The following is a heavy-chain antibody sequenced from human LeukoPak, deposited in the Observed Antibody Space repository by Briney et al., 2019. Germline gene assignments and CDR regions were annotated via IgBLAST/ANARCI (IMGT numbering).Heavy chain of an antibody. V-gene: IGHV4-31*03. CDR2: IEYSGNT. D-gene: IGHD4-17*01. CDR3: ARQIKSIDYDSFFYS. CDR1: GDSLSGGGFH. J-gene: IGHJ4*02. Sequence: PSETLSLTCTVSGDSLSGGGFHWTWLRQHPGKGLEWIGYIEYSGNTFSDPSLKSRVAISADTSESRFSLHLTSVTAADTAVYYCARQIKSIDYDSFFYSWGQGILVTVSS.